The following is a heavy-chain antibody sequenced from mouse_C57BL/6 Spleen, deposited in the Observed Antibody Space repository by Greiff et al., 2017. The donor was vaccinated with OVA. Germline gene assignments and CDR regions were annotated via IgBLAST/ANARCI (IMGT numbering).Heavy chain of an antibody. Sequence: EVKLMASEGGLVQPGSSMKLSCTASGFTFSDYYMAWVRQVPEKGLEWVANINYDGSSTYYLDSLKSRFIISRDNAKNIISLQMSSLKSEDTATYYCARHYYGSSYEFAYWGQGTLVTVSA. V-gene: IGHV5-16*01. CDR2: INYDGSST. CDR1: GFTFSDYY. D-gene: IGHD1-1*01. J-gene: IGHJ3*01. CDR3: ARHYYGSSYEFAY.